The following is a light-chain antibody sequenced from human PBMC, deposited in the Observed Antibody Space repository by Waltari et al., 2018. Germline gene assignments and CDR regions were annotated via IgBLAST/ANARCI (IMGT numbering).Light chain of an antibody. V-gene: IGKV3-15*01. CDR1: QSISSN. CDR3: QHYNIWPPLT. J-gene: IGKJ4*01. Sequence: EIVMTQSPATLSVSPGERATLSCRASQSISSNLAVYQQRPGQAPRPLLYCASTRASDIPDRFSGRGSWTDFSLTNSSLQSEDFAVCYCQHYNIWPPLTFGGGTKVDVK. CDR2: CAS.